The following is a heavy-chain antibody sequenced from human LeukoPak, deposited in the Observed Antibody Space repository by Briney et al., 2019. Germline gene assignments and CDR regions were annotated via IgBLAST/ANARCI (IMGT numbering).Heavy chain of an antibody. CDR1: GFTFSSYW. D-gene: IGHD1-26*01. Sequence: GGSLRLSCAASGFTFSSYWMSWVRQAPGKGLEWVANIKQDGSEKYYVDSVKGRFTISRDNAKNSLYLQMNSLRAEDTAVYYCGSDATLWVSDYWGQGTLVTVSS. J-gene: IGHJ4*02. CDR2: IKQDGSEK. CDR3: GSDATLWVSDY. V-gene: IGHV3-7*01.